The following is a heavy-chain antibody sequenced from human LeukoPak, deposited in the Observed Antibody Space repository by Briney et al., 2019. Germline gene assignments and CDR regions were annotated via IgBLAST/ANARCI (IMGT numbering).Heavy chain of an antibody. CDR2: ISHDGSNK. Sequence: GGSLRLSCAASGFTFSSYGMHWVRQAPGKGLEWVAVISHDGSNKYYADSVKGRFTISRDNSKNTLYLQMNSLRAEDTAVYYCATDGDYGDYADFDYLGQGTLVTVSS. V-gene: IGHV3-30*03. J-gene: IGHJ4*02. CDR1: GFTFSSYG. CDR3: ATDGDYGDYADFDY. D-gene: IGHD4-17*01.